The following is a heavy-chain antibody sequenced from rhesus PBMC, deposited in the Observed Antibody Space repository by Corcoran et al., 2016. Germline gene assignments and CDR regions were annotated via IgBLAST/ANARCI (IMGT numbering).Heavy chain of an antibody. D-gene: IGHD3-3*01. CDR1: CGSISGSYY. CDR2: IYGYSART. V-gene: IGHV4-143*01. CDR3: ASPTYYNFWSVYWPDAFDF. J-gene: IGHJ3*01. Sequence: QVPLQESGPGLVQPSATLSLTCTVYCGSISGSYYRRWIRQPPGTVLEWVVGIYGYSARTYYNPSLKCRVTISKDTSKNQFSLKLSSVTAADTAVYYCASPTYYNFWSVYWPDAFDFWGQGLRVTVSS.